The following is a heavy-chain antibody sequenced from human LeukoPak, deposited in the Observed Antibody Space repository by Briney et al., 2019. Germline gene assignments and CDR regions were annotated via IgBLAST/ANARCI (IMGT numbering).Heavy chain of an antibody. Sequence: ASVKVSCKASGYTFTGYYMHWLRQAPGQGLEWMGWINPNSGGTNYAQKFQGRVTMTRDTSISTAYMELSRLRSDDTAVYYCARGRTVVVPAAIPNYWGQGTLVTVSS. CDR3: ARGRTVVVPAAIPNY. D-gene: IGHD2-2*02. V-gene: IGHV1-2*02. CDR1: GYTFTGYY. CDR2: INPNSGGT. J-gene: IGHJ4*02.